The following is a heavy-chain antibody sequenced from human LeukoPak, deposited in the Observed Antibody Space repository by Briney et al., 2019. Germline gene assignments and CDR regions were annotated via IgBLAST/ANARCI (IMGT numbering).Heavy chain of an antibody. D-gene: IGHD2-21*01. Sequence: GGSLRLSCAASGFTFGSYSMNWVRQAPGKGLEWVSSISSSSSYIYYADSVKGRFTISRDNAKNSLYLQMNSLRAEDTAVYYCARGGAYCGGDCYDYWGQGTLVTVSS. CDR1: GFTFGSYS. J-gene: IGHJ4*02. V-gene: IGHV3-21*01. CDR3: ARGGAYCGGDCYDY. CDR2: ISSSSSYI.